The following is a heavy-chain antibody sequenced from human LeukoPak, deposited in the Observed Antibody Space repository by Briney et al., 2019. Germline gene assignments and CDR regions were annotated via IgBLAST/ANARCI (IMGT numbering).Heavy chain of an antibody. CDR2: ISYDGSNK. J-gene: IGHJ6*02. CDR3: ARDFGLYGMDV. Sequence: GGPLRLSCAASGFTFSSYGMHWVRQAPGKGLEWVAVISYDGSNKYYADSVKGRFTISRDNSKNTLYLQMNSLRAEDTAVYYCARDFGLYGMDVWGQGTTVTVSS. CDR1: GFTFSSYG. D-gene: IGHD3-10*01. V-gene: IGHV3-30*03.